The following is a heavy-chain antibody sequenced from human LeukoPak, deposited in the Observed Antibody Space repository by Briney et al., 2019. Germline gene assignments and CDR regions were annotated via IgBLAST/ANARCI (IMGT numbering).Heavy chain of an antibody. CDR3: ARVMAVAGHFDH. V-gene: IGHV1-18*01. CDR2: ISAYNGNT. J-gene: IGHJ4*02. CDR1: GYTFTSYG. Sequence: GASVKVSCKASGYTFTSYGISWVRQAPGQGLEWMGWISAYNGNTNYAQKLQGRVTMNTDTSAGSAYMELRSLGSDDTAVYYWARVMAVAGHFDHWGQGTLVTVSS. D-gene: IGHD6-19*01.